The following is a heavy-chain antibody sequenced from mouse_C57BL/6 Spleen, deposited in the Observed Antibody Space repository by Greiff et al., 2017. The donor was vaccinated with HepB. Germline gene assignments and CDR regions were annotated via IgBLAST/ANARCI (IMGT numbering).Heavy chain of an antibody. CDR3: ARWDDYDLYYAMDY. V-gene: IGHV1-81*01. D-gene: IGHD2-4*01. CDR1: GYTFTSYG. Sequence: VQLQESGAELARPGASVKLSCKASGYTFTSYGISWVKQRTGQGLEWIGEIYPRSGNTYYNEKFKGKATLTADKSSSTAYMELRSLTSEDSAVYFCARWDDYDLYYAMDYCGQGTSVTVSS. J-gene: IGHJ4*01. CDR2: IYPRSGNT.